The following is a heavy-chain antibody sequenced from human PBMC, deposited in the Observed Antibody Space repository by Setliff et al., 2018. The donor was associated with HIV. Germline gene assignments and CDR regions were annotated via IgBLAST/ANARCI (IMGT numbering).Heavy chain of an antibody. CDR3: ARDDEMGTVTEHYYYGMGV. D-gene: IGHD4-4*01. CDR1: GYTFTGYY. CDR2: INPNNGGT. V-gene: IGHV1-2*02. J-gene: IGHJ6*02. Sequence: ASVKVSCKASGYTFTGYYVHWVRQAPGQGLEWMGWINPNNGGTNYAQKFQGRVTMTRDTSISTAYMELNRLRSDDTAVYYCARDDEMGTVTEHYYYGMGVWGQGTTVTVSS.